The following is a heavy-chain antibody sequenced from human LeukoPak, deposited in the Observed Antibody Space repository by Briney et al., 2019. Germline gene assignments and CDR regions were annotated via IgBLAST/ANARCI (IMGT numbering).Heavy chain of an antibody. J-gene: IGHJ4*02. CDR1: GCTFTGYY. V-gene: IGHV1-2*02. Sequence: ASVKVSCKASGCTFTGYYMHWVRQAPGQGLEWMGWINPNSGGTNYAQKFQGRVTMTRDTSISTAYMELSRLRSDDTAVYYCARLTGTAQTGTTDYWGQGTLVTVSS. D-gene: IGHD1-7*01. CDR3: ARLTGTAQTGTTDY. CDR2: INPNSGGT.